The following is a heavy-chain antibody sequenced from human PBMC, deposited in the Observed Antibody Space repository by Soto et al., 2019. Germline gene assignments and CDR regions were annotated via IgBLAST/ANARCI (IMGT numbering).Heavy chain of an antibody. V-gene: IGHV3-13*05. J-gene: IGHJ3*02. Sequence: GSLRLSCAASGFTFSSYDMHWVRQATGKGLEWVSAIGTAGDPYYPGSVKGRFTISRENAKNSLYLQMNSLRAGDTAVYYCARGGCSSTSCYNGAFDIWGQGAMVTVSS. CDR1: GFTFSSYD. D-gene: IGHD2-2*02. CDR3: ARGGCSSTSCYNGAFDI. CDR2: IGTAGDP.